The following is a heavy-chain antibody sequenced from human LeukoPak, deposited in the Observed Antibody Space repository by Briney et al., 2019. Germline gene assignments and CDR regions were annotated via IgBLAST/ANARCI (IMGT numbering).Heavy chain of an antibody. CDR3: AKDWSVATTEGFDY. CDR1: GFTFSSYG. Sequence: GGSLRLSCAASGFTFSSYGMHWVRQAPGKGLEWVAFIRYDGSNKYYADSVKGRFTISRDNSKNTLYLQMNSLRAEETAVYYCAKDWSVATTEGFDYWGQGTLVSVSS. CDR2: IRYDGSNK. J-gene: IGHJ4*02. D-gene: IGHD1-1*01. V-gene: IGHV3-30*02.